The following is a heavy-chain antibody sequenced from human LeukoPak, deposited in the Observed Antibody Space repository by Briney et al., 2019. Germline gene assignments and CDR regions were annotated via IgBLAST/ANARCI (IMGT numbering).Heavy chain of an antibody. V-gene: IGHV3-21*01. Sequence: GGSLRLSCAASGFTFSSYSLSWVRQAPGKGLEWVSSISTSSSYIYYADSVKGRFTISRDNAKNTLYLQMNSLRAEDTAVYYCAREALGGTFDIWGQGTMVTVSS. CDR1: GFTFSSYS. J-gene: IGHJ3*02. CDR3: AREALGGTFDI. D-gene: IGHD1-26*01. CDR2: ISTSSSYI.